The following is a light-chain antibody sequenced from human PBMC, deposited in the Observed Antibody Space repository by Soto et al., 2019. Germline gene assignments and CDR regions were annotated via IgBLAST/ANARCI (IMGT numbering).Light chain of an antibody. J-gene: IGLJ1*01. V-gene: IGLV2-14*03. CDR2: DVS. CDR3: SSYTTSETRV. Sequence: QSALTQPASVSGVPGQSITISCTGTSSDGGSYNYVSWYQHHPGKVPKLMIYDVSSRPSGVSNRFSGSKSGNTASLTISGLQTEDEADYYCSSYTTSETRVFGPGTEVTVL. CDR1: SSDGGSYNY.